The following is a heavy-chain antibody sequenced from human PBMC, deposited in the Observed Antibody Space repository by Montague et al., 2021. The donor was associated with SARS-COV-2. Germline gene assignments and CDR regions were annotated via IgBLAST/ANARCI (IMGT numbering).Heavy chain of an antibody. V-gene: IGHV4-31*03. Sequence: TLSLTCTVSGGSISSGGYYWSWIRQHPGKGLEWIGYIYYSGSTYYNPSLKSRVTISVDTSKNQFSLKLSSVTAADTAVYYCACYVYSSGWLDTRGSGTFDYWGQGTLVTVSS. CDR2: IYYSGST. D-gene: IGHD6-19*01. CDR3: ACYVYSSGWLDTRGSGTFDY. J-gene: IGHJ4*02. CDR1: GGSISSGGYY.